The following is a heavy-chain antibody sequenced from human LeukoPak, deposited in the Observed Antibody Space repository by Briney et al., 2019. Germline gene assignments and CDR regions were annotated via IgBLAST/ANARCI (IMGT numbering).Heavy chain of an antibody. V-gene: IGHV5-51*01. CDR2: IYPGDSDS. CDR1: GYSFNSYW. D-gene: IGHD3-16*01. J-gene: IGHJ3*02. CDR3: ARYYDYVWGTRNAFDI. Sequence: GESLKISCKGSGYSFNSYWIGWVRQMPGKGLEWMGIIYPGDSDSKYSLSSQGQVTISADKSISTTYLQWSSLKASDTAMYYCARYYDYVWGTRNAFDIWGQGTMVTVSS.